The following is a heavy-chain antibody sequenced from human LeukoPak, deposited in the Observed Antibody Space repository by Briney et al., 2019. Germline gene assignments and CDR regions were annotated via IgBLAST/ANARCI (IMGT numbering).Heavy chain of an antibody. V-gene: IGHV4-34*01. CDR2: INHRGSS. CDR1: GGSFSGYY. CDR3: ARDKFCSDTGSCNIGLFDF. D-gene: IGHD2-15*01. J-gene: IGHJ4*02. Sequence: PSDTLSLTCGVFGGSFSGYYWTWLRQPPGKGLEWIGQINHRGSSHYNPSLRSRVTISVDTSKTQFSLKLTSVTAAHTAVYYCARDKFCSDTGSCNIGLFDFWGQGALVTVSS.